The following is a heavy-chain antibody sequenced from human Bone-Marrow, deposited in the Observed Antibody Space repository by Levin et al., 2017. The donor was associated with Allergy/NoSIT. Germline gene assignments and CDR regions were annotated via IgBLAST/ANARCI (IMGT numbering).Heavy chain of an antibody. CDR1: GYIFPSYG. Sequence: ASVKVSCKASGYIFPSYGISWVRQAPGQGLEWMGWISGYSGHTNYAQKFQDRVNMTTDTSTSTAYMELRSLRSDDTAVYYCAREVFERMFFGVVTPFDYWGQGSLVTVSS. CDR3: AREVFERMFFGVVTPFDY. D-gene: IGHD3-3*01. CDR2: ISGYSGHT. J-gene: IGHJ4*02. V-gene: IGHV1-18*01.